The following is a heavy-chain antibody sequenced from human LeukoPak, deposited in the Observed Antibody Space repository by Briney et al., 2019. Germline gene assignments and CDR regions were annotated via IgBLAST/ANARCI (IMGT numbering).Heavy chain of an antibody. V-gene: IGHV3-23*01. CDR3: AKTSSSWYGYWYFDL. CDR1: GFIFSTYA. Sequence: GGSLRLSCAASGFIFSTYAMSWVRQAPGKGLEWVSAISGSGGSTYYADSVKGRITISRDNSKNTLYLQMNSLRAEDTAVYYCAKTSSSWYGYWYFDLWGRGTLVTVSS. CDR2: ISGSGGST. D-gene: IGHD6-13*01. J-gene: IGHJ2*01.